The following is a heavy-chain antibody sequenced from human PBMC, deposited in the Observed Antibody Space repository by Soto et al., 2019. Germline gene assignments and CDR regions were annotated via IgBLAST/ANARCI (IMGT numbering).Heavy chain of an antibody. V-gene: IGHV3-9*01. J-gene: IGHJ4*02. CDR3: AKDISYYDSSGYLDY. D-gene: IGHD3-22*01. CDR2: ISWNSAII. CDR1: GFAFADFA. Sequence: EVQLVESGGDLVQPGKSLRLSCAASGFAFADFAMHWVRQAPGKGLAWISGISWNSAIIGYADSVTGRFTISRDNAKNSLYLQMTSLRAEDTALYYCAKDISYYDSSGYLDYWGQGVVVTVSA.